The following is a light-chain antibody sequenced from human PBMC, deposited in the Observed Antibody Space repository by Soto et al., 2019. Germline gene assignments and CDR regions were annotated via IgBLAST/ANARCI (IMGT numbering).Light chain of an antibody. V-gene: IGLV1-40*01. CDR1: SSNIGAGYD. CDR2: GNS. J-gene: IGLJ1*01. CDR3: HSYDGSLSYV. Sequence: QAVVTQPPSVSGAPGQRVTISCTGSSSNIGAGYDVHWYQQLPGTAPKLLIYGNSNRPSGVPDRFSGSKSGISASLAITGLQAEDEADYYCHSYDGSLSYVFGTGTKLTVL.